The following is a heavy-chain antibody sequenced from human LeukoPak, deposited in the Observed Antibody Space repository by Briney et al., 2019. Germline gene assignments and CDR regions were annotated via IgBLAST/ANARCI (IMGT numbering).Heavy chain of an antibody. V-gene: IGHV1-2*02. CDR3: ARGFPLWALLLSAFDI. CDR1: GYTFTGYY. J-gene: IGHJ3*02. D-gene: IGHD1-26*01. CDR2: INPNSGGT. Sequence: ASVKVSCKASGYTFTGYYMHWVRQAPGQGLEWMGWINPNSGGTNYAQKFQGRVTMTRDTSISTAYMELSRLSSDDTDVYYCARGFPLWALLLSAFDIWGQGTMVTVSS.